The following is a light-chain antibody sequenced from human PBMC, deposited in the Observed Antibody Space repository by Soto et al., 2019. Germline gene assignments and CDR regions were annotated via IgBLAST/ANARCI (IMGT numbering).Light chain of an antibody. V-gene: IGLV2-11*01. CDR2: DVT. Sequence: QSALTQPRSVSGSPGQSVTISCTGTSSDVGAYKYVSWYQQHPGKAPKPVVFDVTERPSGVPDRFSGSKSGNTASLTISGLQAHDEGDEYGCSYAGTYTFCLFGGGTKLTVL. J-gene: IGLJ2*01. CDR1: SSDVGAYKY. CDR3: CSYAGTYTFCL.